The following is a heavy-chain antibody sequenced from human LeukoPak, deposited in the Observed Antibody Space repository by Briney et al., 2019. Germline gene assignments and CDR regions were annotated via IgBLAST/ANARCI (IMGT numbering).Heavy chain of an antibody. CDR2: INHSGST. CDR3: ARTTEAHSWRTRYYDYYMDV. CDR1: GGSFSGYY. Sequence: PSETLSLTCAVYGGSFSGYYWSWIRQPPGKGLEWIGEINHSGSTNYNPSLKSRVTISVDTSKNQFSLKLSSVTAADTAVYYCARTTEAHSWRTRYYDYYMDVWGKGATVTVSS. V-gene: IGHV4-34*01. J-gene: IGHJ6*03. D-gene: IGHD6-13*01.